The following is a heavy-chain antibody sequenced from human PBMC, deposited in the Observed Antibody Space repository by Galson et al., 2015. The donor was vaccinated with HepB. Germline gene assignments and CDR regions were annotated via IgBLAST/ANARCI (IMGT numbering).Heavy chain of an antibody. CDR1: GGSISGSSYY. Sequence: SETLSLTCTVSGGSISGSSYYWGWIRQPPGKGLVWIASIYYRGSTYYNPSLKSRVTISVDTSKNQFSLKLSSMTAADTAVYYCARSTGDLDYWGQGTLVTVSS. V-gene: IGHV4-39*07. CDR3: ARSTGDLDY. J-gene: IGHJ4*02. CDR2: IYYRGST. D-gene: IGHD3-10*01.